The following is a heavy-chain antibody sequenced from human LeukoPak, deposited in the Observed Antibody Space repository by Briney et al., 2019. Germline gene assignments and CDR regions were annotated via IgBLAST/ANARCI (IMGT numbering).Heavy chain of an antibody. J-gene: IGHJ4*02. CDR3: ARSPTYDTRTRSAFDY. CDR2: IIPIFGTA. CDR1: GGTFSSYA. V-gene: IGHV1-69*05. Sequence: SVKVSCKASGGTFSSYAISWVRQAPGQGLEWMGGIIPIFGTANSAEKIQGRVTIDTYKSTRTAYMERSSAKAKDMAVYYCARSPTYDTRTRSAFDYWGQGTLVTVSS. D-gene: IGHD3-22*01.